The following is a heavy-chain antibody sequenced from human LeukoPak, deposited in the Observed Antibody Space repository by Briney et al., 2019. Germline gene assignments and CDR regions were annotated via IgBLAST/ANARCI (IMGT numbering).Heavy chain of an antibody. CDR1: GSTFSSYA. Sequence: GGSLRLSCAASGSTFSSYAMHWVRQAPGKGLEWVAVISYDGSNKYYADSVKGRFTISRDNSKNTLYLQMNSLRAEDTAVYYCARDPKGYSSSWTFDYWGQGTLVTVSS. D-gene: IGHD6-13*01. J-gene: IGHJ4*02. CDR2: ISYDGSNK. V-gene: IGHV3-30*01. CDR3: ARDPKGYSSSWTFDY.